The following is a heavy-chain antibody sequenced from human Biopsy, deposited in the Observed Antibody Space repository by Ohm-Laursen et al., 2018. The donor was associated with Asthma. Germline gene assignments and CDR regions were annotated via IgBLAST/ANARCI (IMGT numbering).Heavy chain of an antibody. CDR2: IYYTGTT. CDR3: ARDFGGWYYFDN. Sequence: GTLSLTCTVSGGSISGFYWSWIRQPPGKGLEWIGYIYYTGTTNYNPSLKSRVSISVDTSKNQFSLKLTSVTAADTAVYYCARDFGGWYYFDNWGQGSLVTVSS. CDR1: GGSISGFY. D-gene: IGHD3-3*01. V-gene: IGHV4-59*01. J-gene: IGHJ4*02.